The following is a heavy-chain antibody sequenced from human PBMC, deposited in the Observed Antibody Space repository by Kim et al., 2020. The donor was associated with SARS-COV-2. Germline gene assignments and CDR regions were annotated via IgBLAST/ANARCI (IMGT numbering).Heavy chain of an antibody. D-gene: IGHD3-22*01. CDR3: ARASDYYVSSDHYYFQE. CDR2: VWFDGNNK. CDR1: GFTFSSYG. J-gene: IGHJ1*01. Sequence: GGSLRLSCAASGFTFSSYGMHWVRQAPGKGLEWVAVVWFDGNNKNYADSVKGRFIISRDNSKNMVYLQMNSLRVEDTAVYFCARASDYYVSSDHYYFQEWGQGTLVTVSS. V-gene: IGHV3-33*01.